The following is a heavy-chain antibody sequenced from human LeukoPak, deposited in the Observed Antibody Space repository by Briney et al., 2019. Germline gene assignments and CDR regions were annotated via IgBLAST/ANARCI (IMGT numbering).Heavy chain of an antibody. Sequence: PSETLSLTCTVSGGSISSYYWSWIRQPAGKGLEWIGRIHTSGSTNYNPSLKSRVTMSGDTSKNQFSLKLSSVTAADTAVYYCARDRYYYDSSGYPFDYWGQRTLVTVSS. CDR1: GGSISSYY. CDR2: IHTSGST. CDR3: ARDRYYYDSSGYPFDY. V-gene: IGHV4-4*07. D-gene: IGHD3-22*01. J-gene: IGHJ4*02.